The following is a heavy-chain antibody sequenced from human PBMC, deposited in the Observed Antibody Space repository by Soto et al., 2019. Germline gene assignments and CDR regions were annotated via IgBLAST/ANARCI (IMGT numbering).Heavy chain of an antibody. V-gene: IGHV3-23*01. CDR3: AKKALWPDYWYFDL. Sequence: EVQLLESGGGLVQPGGSLRLSCAASGFTFSSYAMSWVRQAPGKGLEWVAAISGSGGSTYYADSVKGRFTISRDNSKNTLYLQMNGLRAEDRAVYYCAKKALWPDYWYFDLWGRGTLVTVSS. J-gene: IGHJ2*01. CDR2: ISGSGGST. D-gene: IGHD2-21*01. CDR1: GFTFSSYA.